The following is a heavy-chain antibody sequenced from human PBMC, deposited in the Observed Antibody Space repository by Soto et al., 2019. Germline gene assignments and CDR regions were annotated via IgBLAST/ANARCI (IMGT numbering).Heavy chain of an antibody. CDR2: IFYSDSF. V-gene: IGHV4-31*01. CDR3: ARAPETPPIFGVVRPYFFDF. Sequence: QVQLQESGPGLVKSSQTLSLTCTVSGGSISSGGSYWSWIRQRPGKGLEWIGYIFYSDSFYYTPSLKGAVVILADTSKNQFTLKLRSVTDADTAVYYCARAPETPPIFGVVRPYFFDFWGQGTLVTVSS. D-gene: IGHD3-3*01. J-gene: IGHJ4*02. CDR1: GGSISSGGSY.